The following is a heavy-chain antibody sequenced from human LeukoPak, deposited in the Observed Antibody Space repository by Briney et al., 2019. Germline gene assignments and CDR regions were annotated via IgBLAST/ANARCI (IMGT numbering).Heavy chain of an antibody. D-gene: IGHD3-3*01. CDR1: GFPFSSYA. CDR3: AKASHPPRHYDFWSGYPLSAFDY. Sequence: GGSLRLSCGASGFPFSSYAVSWVRQAPGKGLERVLAISGSGGSTYYADSVKARFTISRDNSKNTLYLQMNGRRAEDTAVYYCAKASHPPRHYDFWSGYPLSAFDYWGQGTLVTVSS. V-gene: IGHV3-23*01. J-gene: IGHJ4*02. CDR2: ISGSGGST.